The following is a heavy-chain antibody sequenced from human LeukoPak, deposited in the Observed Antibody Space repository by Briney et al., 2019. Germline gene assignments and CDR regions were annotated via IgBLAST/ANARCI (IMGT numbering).Heavy chain of an antibody. D-gene: IGHD2-15*01. V-gene: IGHV3-53*01. J-gene: IGHJ4*02. CDR3: ARDTYCSGGSCYQPLDY. Sequence: GGSLRLSCAASGFTVSSNYMTWVRQAPGQGLEWVSVIYSGGSTYYADSVKGRFTISRDNSKNTLYLQMNSLRAEDTAVYYCARDTYCSGGSCYQPLDYWGQGTLVTVSS. CDR2: IYSGGST. CDR1: GFTVSSNY.